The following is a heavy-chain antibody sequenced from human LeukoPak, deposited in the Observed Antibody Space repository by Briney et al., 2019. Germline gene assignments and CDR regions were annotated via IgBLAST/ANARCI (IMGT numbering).Heavy chain of an antibody. D-gene: IGHD1-26*01. J-gene: IGHJ4*02. Sequence: PGGSLRLSCAASGFXSSSYWIHWVRQAPGKGLVWVSRINSDGSSTDYVDSVKGRFTISRGSARNTVYLQMNSLRAEDTAVYYCVSRWELLHWGQGTLVTVSS. V-gene: IGHV3-74*01. CDR2: INSDGSST. CDR1: GFXSSSYW. CDR3: VSRWELLH.